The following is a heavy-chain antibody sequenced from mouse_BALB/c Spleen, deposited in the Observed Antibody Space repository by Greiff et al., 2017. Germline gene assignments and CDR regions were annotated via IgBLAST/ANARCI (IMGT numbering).Heavy chain of an antibody. V-gene: IGHV14-3*02. CDR1: GFNIKDTY. CDR3: ARSKYGNYGAMDY. J-gene: IGHJ4*01. CDR2: IDPANGNT. D-gene: IGHD2-10*02. Sequence: EAQLQQSGAELVKPGASVKLSCTASGFNIKDTYMHWVKQRPEQGLEWIGRIDPANGNTKYDPKFQGKATITADTSSNTAYLQLSSLTSEDTAVYYCARSKYGNYGAMDYWGQGTSVTVSS.